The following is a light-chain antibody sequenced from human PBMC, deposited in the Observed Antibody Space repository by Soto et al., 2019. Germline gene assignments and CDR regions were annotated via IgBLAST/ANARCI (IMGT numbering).Light chain of an antibody. CDR3: QSYDSGTWV. CDR1: SGSIASNY. CDR2: EDN. J-gene: IGLJ3*02. V-gene: IGLV6-57*04. Sequence: NFMLTQPHSVSESPGKTVTISCTRSSGSIASNYVQWYQQRPGSAPTTVIYEDNQRPSGVPDRFSGSIDRSSNSASLTISGLKTEDEADYYCQSYDSGTWVFGGGTKVTVL.